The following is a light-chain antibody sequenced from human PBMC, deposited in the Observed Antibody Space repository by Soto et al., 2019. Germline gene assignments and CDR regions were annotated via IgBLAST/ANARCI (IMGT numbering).Light chain of an antibody. CDR1: SSDVSGYNY. Sequence: QSALTQPASVSGSPGQSITISCTGTSSDVSGYNYVSWYQQHPGKAPKLMIYDVSNQPSGVSNRFSGSKSGNTASLTISGLQAEDEADYYCSSYTSSSTRVFGTGTKLTVL. CDR3: SSYTSSSTRV. V-gene: IGLV2-14*01. CDR2: DVS. J-gene: IGLJ1*01.